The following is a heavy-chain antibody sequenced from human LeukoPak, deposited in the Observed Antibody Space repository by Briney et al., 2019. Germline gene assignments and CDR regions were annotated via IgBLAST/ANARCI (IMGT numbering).Heavy chain of an antibody. Sequence: GGSLRLSCAASGFTFSSYAMHWVRQAPGKGLEWVAVISYDGSNKYYADSVKGRFTISRDNSKNTLYLQMNSLRAEDTAMYYCARDREYSGYDSFDYWGQGTLVTVSS. J-gene: IGHJ4*02. CDR2: ISYDGSNK. V-gene: IGHV3-30-3*01. D-gene: IGHD5-12*01. CDR3: ARDREYSGYDSFDY. CDR1: GFTFSSYA.